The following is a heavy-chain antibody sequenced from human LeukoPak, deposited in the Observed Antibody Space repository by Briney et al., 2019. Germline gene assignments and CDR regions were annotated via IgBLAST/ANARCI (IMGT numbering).Heavy chain of an antibody. CDR1: GLTFSSYA. Sequence: GRSLRLSCAASGLTFSSYAMHWVRQAPGKGLEWVAVISYDGSNKYYADSVEGRFTISRDNSKNTLYLQMNSLRAEDTAVYYCAREGRGYYDILTGYYTEYYFDYWGQGTLVTVSS. V-gene: IGHV3-30-3*01. CDR3: AREGRGYYDILTGYYTEYYFDY. D-gene: IGHD3-9*01. J-gene: IGHJ4*02. CDR2: ISYDGSNK.